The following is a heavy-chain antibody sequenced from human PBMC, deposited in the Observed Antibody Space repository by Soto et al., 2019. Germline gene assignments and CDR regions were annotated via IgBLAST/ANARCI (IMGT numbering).Heavy chain of an antibody. J-gene: IGHJ4*02. V-gene: IGHV3-21*04. CDR3: AKDRYGDYGGIDY. CDR1: GFTFSSYS. D-gene: IGHD4-17*01. Sequence: GGSLRLSCAASGFTFSSYSMNWVRQAPGKGLEWVSSISSSSSYIYYADSVKGRFTISRDNAKNSLYLQMNSLRAEDTAVYYCAKDRYGDYGGIDYWGQGTMVTVSS. CDR2: ISSSSSYI.